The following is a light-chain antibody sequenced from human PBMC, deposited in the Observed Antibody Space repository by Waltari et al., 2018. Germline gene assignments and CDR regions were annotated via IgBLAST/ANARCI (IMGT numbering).Light chain of an antibody. CDR1: NIGSKR. CDR2: YDS. J-gene: IGLJ3*02. V-gene: IGLV3-21*04. Sequence: SSVLTQPLSVSVAPGKTATVTCGGDNIGSKRVQWYRQKPGQAPELVIYYDSDRPSGTPERFSGSNSGSTATLTISRVEAGEEADYYCQVWDSSSDHWVFGGGTKLTVL. CDR3: QVWDSSSDHWV.